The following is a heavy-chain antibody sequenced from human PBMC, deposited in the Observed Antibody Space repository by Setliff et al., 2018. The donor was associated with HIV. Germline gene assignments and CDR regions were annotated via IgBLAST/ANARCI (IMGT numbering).Heavy chain of an antibody. J-gene: IGHJ3*01. V-gene: IGHV1-69*05. CDR2: MMTIFSTT. Sequence: ASVKVSCKSSAGSFSIFAINWVRQAPGQGLEWMGGMMTIFSTTNYARKFQGRVTITTDESTGTAYMELSNLRSEDTAVYYCATEGAGGSYQRASSRDVWGQVTMVTVSS. CDR3: ATEGAGGSYQRASSRDV. CDR1: AGSFSIFA. D-gene: IGHD1-26*01.